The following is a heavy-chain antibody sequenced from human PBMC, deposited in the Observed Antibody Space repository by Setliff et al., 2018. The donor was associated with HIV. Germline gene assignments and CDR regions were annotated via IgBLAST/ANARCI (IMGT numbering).Heavy chain of an antibody. Sequence: GGSLRLSCAASGFTFSSYWMHWVRQAPGKGLVWVFGMNTDGSSTRYADSVKGRFTISRDNAKNSLYLQMNSLRAEDTAVYYCARSASNYLHAMDVWGQGTTVTVSS. J-gene: IGHJ6*02. D-gene: IGHD1-7*01. CDR2: MNTDGSST. CDR1: GFTFSSYW. CDR3: ARSASNYLHAMDV. V-gene: IGHV3-74*01.